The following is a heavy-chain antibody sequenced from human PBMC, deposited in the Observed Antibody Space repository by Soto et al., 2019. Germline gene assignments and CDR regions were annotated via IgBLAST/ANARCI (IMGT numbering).Heavy chain of an antibody. D-gene: IGHD3-10*01. Sequence: SETLSLTCTVSGGSISSGDYYWSWIRQPPGKGLEWIGYIYYSGSTYYNPSLKSRVTISVDTSKNQFSLKLSSVTAADTAVYYCARAITMVRGELWFDYWGQGTLVTVSS. CDR3: ARAITMVRGELWFDY. CDR1: GGSISSGDYY. CDR2: IYYSGST. V-gene: IGHV4-30-4*01. J-gene: IGHJ4*02.